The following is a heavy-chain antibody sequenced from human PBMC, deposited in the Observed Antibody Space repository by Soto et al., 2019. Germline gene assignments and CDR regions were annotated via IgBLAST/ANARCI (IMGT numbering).Heavy chain of an antibody. V-gene: IGHV1-2*02. CDR1: GYTFTGYY. CDR2: INPNSGGT. Sequence: ASVKVSCKASGYTFTGYYMHWVRQAPGQGLEWMGWINPNSGGTNYAQKFQGRVTMTRDTSISTAYMELSRLRSDDTAVYYCARVTREYYDSSGYIDAFDIWGQGTMVTVSS. J-gene: IGHJ3*02. CDR3: ARVTREYYDSSGYIDAFDI. D-gene: IGHD3-22*01.